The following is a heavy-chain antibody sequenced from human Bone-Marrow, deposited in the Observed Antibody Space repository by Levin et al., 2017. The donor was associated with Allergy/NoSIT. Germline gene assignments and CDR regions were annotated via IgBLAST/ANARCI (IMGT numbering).Heavy chain of an antibody. Sequence: HAGGSLRLSCAASGFTFSSYEMNWVRQAPGKGLEWVSYISSSGSTIYYADSVKGRFTISRDNAKNSLYLQMNSLRAEDTAVYYCAREDYYGMDVWGQGTTVTVSS. CDR3: AREDYYGMDV. J-gene: IGHJ6*02. V-gene: IGHV3-48*03. CDR1: GFTFSSYE. CDR2: ISSSGSTI.